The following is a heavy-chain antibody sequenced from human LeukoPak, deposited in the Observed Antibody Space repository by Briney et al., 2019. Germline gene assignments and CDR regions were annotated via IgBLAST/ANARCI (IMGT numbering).Heavy chain of an antibody. D-gene: IGHD1-26*01. Sequence: GGSLRFSCAVSGFTFRTYWMHWVRQVPGEGLVWVSRINEDGSITNYADSVKGRFCISRDNAKNTLYLQMNSLRAEDTAVYYCGRDLGGRSGYWGQGTLVTVSS. J-gene: IGHJ4*02. CDR2: INEDGSIT. CDR1: GFTFRTYW. V-gene: IGHV3-74*01. CDR3: GRDLGGRSGY.